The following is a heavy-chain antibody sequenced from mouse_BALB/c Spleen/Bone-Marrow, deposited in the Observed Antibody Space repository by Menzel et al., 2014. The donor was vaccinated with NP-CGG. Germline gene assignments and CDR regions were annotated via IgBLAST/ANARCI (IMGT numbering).Heavy chain of an antibody. Sequence: VQLQQSGAELVRPGASAKLSCKASGYTFTSYWINWVKQRPGQGLEWIGNIYPSDSYTNYNQKFKDKATLTVDKSSSTAYMQLSSPTSEDSAVYYCTRRGSTMSYFDYWGQGTTLTVSS. CDR3: TRRGSTMSYFDY. D-gene: IGHD2-4*01. CDR1: GYTFTSYW. V-gene: IGHV1-69*02. CDR2: IYPSDSYT. J-gene: IGHJ2*01.